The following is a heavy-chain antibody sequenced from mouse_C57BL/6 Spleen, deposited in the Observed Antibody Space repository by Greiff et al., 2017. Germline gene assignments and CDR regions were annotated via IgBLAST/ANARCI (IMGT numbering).Heavy chain of an antibody. Sequence: EVHLVESGGDLVKPGGSLKLSCAASGFTFSSYAMSWVRQTPDKRLEWVATISGGGIYTYYPESVKGRFTLSRDNAKNTLSLQTSSQKSKDTAMYYCARRYDYGYAMDYWGQGTSVTVSS. CDR3: ARRYDYGYAMDY. CDR2: ISGGGIYT. J-gene: IGHJ4*01. CDR1: GFTFSSYA. V-gene: IGHV5-6*01. D-gene: IGHD2-4*01.